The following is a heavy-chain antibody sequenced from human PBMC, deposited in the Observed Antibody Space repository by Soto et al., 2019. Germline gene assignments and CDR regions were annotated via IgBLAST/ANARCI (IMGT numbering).Heavy chain of an antibody. Sequence: EVQLVESGGGLVQPGGSLRLSCVASGFTFSDHYMDWVRQTPGKGLEWVGRIRNKGNSYTTVYAASVKDRFTISRDDSKNSLYLRKNSLKTEDTAVYYCTRGPNFRYLVTTWDSWGQGTLVTVSS. J-gene: IGHJ5*01. CDR1: GFTFSDHY. V-gene: IGHV3-72*01. CDR3: TRGPNFRYLVTTWDS. D-gene: IGHD4-17*01. CDR2: IRNKGNSYTT.